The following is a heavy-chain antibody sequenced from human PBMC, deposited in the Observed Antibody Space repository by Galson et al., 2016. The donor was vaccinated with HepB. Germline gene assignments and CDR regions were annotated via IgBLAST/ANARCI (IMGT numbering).Heavy chain of an antibody. CDR3: ARAVMLGRGTDV. CDR2: TFYRSTWEN. V-gene: IGHV6-1*01. D-gene: IGHD3-10*01. Sequence: CAISGDSVYNNGAAWVWIRQSPSRGLEWLGRTFYRSTWENHYAGSVKNRITISPGTSRNQFSLHLDSVTPEDTAVYYCARAVMLGRGTDVWGQGTTVTVSS. J-gene: IGHJ6*02. CDR1: GDSVYNNGAA.